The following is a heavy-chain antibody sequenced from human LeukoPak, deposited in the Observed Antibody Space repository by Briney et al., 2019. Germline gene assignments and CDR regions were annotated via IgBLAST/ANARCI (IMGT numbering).Heavy chain of an antibody. CDR3: ARSRAFNSGAFDP. Sequence: ETLSLTCAVYGGSFSGYYWSWIRKPPGKGLEWIGEINHSGSTNYNPSLKSRVTISVDTSKNQFSLRLNSVTAADTAVYYCARSRAFNSGAFDPWGQGSLVTVSS. CDR2: INHSGST. CDR1: GGSFSGYY. D-gene: IGHD1-26*01. V-gene: IGHV4-34*01. J-gene: IGHJ5*02.